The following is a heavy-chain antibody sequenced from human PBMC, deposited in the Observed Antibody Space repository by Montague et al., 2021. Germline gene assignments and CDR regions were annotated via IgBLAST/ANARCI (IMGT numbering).Heavy chain of an antibody. D-gene: IGHD1-26*01. CDR3: ARTSASSDY. CDR2: RSEKKN. J-gene: IGHJ4*02. V-gene: IGHV6-1*01. Sequence: RSEKKNDYAVSVKSRITINPDTSKNQISLQLNSVTPEDTAVYYCARTSASSDYWGQGTLVTVSS.